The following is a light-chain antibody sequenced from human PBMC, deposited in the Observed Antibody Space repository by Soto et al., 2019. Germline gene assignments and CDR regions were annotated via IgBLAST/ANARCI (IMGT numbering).Light chain of an antibody. Sequence: DIQMTQSPSTLSASVGDRVTITCRASQSIDKWLAWYQQKPGKAPKVLIYDASRLQSGVSSRFSGSMSGTEFNLTISSLQPDHFGTYYCQEYTLSSWTFGQGTKV. CDR1: QSIDKW. CDR2: DAS. J-gene: IGKJ1*01. V-gene: IGKV1-5*01. CDR3: QEYTLSSWT.